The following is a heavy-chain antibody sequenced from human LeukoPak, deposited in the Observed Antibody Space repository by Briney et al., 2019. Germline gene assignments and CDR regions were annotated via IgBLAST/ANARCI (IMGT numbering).Heavy chain of an antibody. CDR1: GFTFSSYA. Sequence: AGGSLRLSCAASGFTFSSYAMSGVRQAPGKGLEWVSTISSDGGSTYYADSVKGRFTISRDNSKNTLYLQMNSLRAEDTAIYYCANHGVTRVGSYYFDYWGQGTLVTVSS. V-gene: IGHV3-23*01. J-gene: IGHJ4*02. CDR3: ANHGVTRVGSYYFDY. CDR2: ISSDGGST. D-gene: IGHD1-26*01.